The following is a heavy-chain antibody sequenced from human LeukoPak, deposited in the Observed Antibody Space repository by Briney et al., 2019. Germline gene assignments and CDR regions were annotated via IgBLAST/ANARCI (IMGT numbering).Heavy chain of an antibody. CDR2: ISSSGSTI. D-gene: IGHD6-13*01. V-gene: IGHV3-48*03. Sequence: GGSLRLSCAASGFTLSSYEMNWVRQAPGKGLEWVSYISSSGSTIYYADSVKGRFTISRDNAKNSLYLQMNSLRAEDTAVYYCASLLSSSWLDAFDIWGQGTMVTVSS. J-gene: IGHJ3*02. CDR3: ASLLSSSWLDAFDI. CDR1: GFTLSSYE.